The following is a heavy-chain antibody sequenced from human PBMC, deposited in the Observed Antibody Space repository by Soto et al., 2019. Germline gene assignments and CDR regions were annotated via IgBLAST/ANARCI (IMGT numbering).Heavy chain of an antibody. CDR2: IRSKAYGETT. D-gene: IGHD6-19*01. Sequence: GGSLRLSCTGSEFTFGGYGVNWVRQIPGKGLEWVGRIRSKAYGETTAYAESVKGRFSISRGDSKSIALLQMNSLTTDDAAEYYCASVPDAVGGPYAVDVWGQGTMLTVFS. J-gene: IGHJ6*02. CDR3: ASVPDAVGGPYAVDV. V-gene: IGHV3-49*04. CDR1: EFTFGGYG.